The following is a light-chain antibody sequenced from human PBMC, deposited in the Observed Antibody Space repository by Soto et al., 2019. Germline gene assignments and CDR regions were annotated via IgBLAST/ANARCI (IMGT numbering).Light chain of an antibody. CDR3: ATWDDSLNGPGV. CDR2: SNN. V-gene: IGLV1-44*01. J-gene: IGLJ3*02. CDR1: SANIGSGT. Sequence: QSALTQPPSASGTPGQRVTISCSGSSANIGSGTVNWYQHLPGTAPKLLIYSNNQRPSGVPDRFSGSKSGTSASLAISGLQSEDEADYYCATWDDSLNGPGVFGGGTKLTVL.